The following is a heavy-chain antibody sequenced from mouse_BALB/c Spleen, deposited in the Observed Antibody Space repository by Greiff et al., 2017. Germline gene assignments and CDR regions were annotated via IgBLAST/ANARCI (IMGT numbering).Heavy chain of an antibody. CDR3: ARFYYRYDDFDY. CDR2: INPSTGYT. J-gene: IGHJ2*01. V-gene: IGHV1-7*01. CDR1: GYTFTSYW. Sequence: VQLQQSGAELAKPGASVKMSCKASGYTFTSYWMHWVKQRPGQGLEWIGYINPSTGYTEYNQKFKDKATLTADKSSSTAYMQLSSLTSEDSAVYYCARFYYRYDDFDYWGQGTTLTVSS. D-gene: IGHD2-14*01.